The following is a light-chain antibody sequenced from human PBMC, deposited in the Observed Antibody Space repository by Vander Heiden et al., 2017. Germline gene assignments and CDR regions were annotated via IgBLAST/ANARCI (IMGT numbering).Light chain of an antibody. J-gene: IGLJ2*01. V-gene: IGLV3-1*01. Sequence: SYERTQPPPTSVAHGQTASITCPGHKLGDQSAFWYQQEPCQSPVLVIYQDRKRPSVIPERFSGSNSGNTATLTIIGTQAMGAADYYCQAWDSSTVVFGGGTTLTVL. CDR1: KLGDQS. CDR2: QDR. CDR3: QAWDSSTVV.